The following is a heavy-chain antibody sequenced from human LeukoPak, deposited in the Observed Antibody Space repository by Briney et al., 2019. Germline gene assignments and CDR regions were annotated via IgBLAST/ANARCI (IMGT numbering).Heavy chain of an antibody. CDR2: INPNSGGT. V-gene: IGHV1-2*02. CDR1: GYTFTGYY. CDR3: AINKDVAAAGHFDY. D-gene: IGHD6-13*01. Sequence: GASVKVSCKASGYTFTGYYMHWVRQAPGQGLEWMGWINPNSGGTNYAQKFQGRVTMTRDTPISTAYMELSRLRSDDTAVYYCAINKDVAAAGHFDYWGQGTLVTVSS. J-gene: IGHJ4*02.